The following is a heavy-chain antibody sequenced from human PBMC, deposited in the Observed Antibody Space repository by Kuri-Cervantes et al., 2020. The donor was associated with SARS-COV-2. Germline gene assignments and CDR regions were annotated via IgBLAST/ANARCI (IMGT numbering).Heavy chain of an antibody. Sequence: GGSLRLSCAASRFTFNNYAMSWVRQAPGKGLEWVSGISVSGDNTYYADSVKGRFTISRDNFKIPLSLQMYSLRAEDTAVHYCARLLARILSYHHSLVVYYFDYWGQGPLVTVSS. CDR1: RFTFNNYA. CDR3: ARLLARILSYHHSLVVYYFDY. D-gene: IGHD2-2*01. CDR2: ISVSGDNT. V-gene: IGHV3-23*01. J-gene: IGHJ4*02.